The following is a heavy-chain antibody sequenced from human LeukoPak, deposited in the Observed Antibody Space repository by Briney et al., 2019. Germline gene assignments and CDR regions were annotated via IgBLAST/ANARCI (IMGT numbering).Heavy chain of an antibody. Sequence: ASVKVSCKAPGYTFTSYYMHWVRQAPGQGLEWMGIINPSGGSTSYAQKFQGRVTMTRDTSTSTVYMELSSLRSEDTAVYYCARAHSIAVAGTRIMGYWGQGTLVTVSS. V-gene: IGHV1-46*01. D-gene: IGHD6-19*01. J-gene: IGHJ4*02. CDR3: ARAHSIAVAGTRIMGY. CDR2: INPSGGST. CDR1: GYTFTSYY.